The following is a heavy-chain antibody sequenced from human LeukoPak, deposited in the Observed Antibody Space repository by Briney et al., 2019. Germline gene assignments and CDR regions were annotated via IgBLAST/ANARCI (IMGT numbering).Heavy chain of an antibody. J-gene: IGHJ4*02. Sequence: GASVKVSCKASGYTFTTYYIHWVRQAPGQGLEWMGIINPSGGSTSSPQKFQGRVTMTRDTSTSTAYMELSSLRSEDTAVYFCARDGVAGTYYFHYWGQGTPVTVSS. V-gene: IGHV1-46*01. D-gene: IGHD6-19*01. CDR3: ARDGVAGTYYFHY. CDR1: GYTFTTYY. CDR2: INPSGGST.